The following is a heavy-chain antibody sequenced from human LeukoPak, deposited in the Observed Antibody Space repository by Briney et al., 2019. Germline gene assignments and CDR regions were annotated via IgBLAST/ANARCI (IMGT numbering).Heavy chain of an antibody. V-gene: IGHV3-23*01. CDR2: ISGSGGST. D-gene: IGHD6-13*01. J-gene: IGHJ4*02. CDR3: AKDRLRAAAGTLDY. CDR1: GFTFSSYA. Sequence: PGGTLRLSCAASGFTFSSYAMSWVRQAPGKGLEWVSAISGSGGSTYYADSVKGRFTISRDNSKNTLYLQMNSLRAEDTAVYYCAKDRLRAAAGTLDYWGQGTLVIVSS.